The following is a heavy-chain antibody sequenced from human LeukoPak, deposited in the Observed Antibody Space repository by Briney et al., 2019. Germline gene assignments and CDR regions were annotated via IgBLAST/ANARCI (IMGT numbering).Heavy chain of an antibody. J-gene: IGHJ6*03. V-gene: IGHV1-8*03. CDR1: GYTFTSYD. CDR2: MNPNSGNT. Sequence: ASVKLSCTASGYTFTSYDINWVRQATGQGLEWMGWMNPNSGNTRYAQKFQGRVTITRNTSISTAYMELSSLRSEDTAVYYCARSYKERFSYYYYMDVWGKGTTVTVSS. D-gene: IGHD3-10*01. CDR3: ARSYKERFSYYYYMDV.